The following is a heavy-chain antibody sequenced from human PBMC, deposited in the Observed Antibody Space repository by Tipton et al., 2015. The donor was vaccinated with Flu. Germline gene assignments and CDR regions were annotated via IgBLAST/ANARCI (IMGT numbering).Heavy chain of an antibody. J-gene: IGHJ6*02. D-gene: IGHD1-26*01. CDR2: INAGNGNT. Sequence: QVQLVQSGAEVKKPGASVKVSCKASGYNFNSFPYTLHWVRQAPGQRLEWMGWINAGNGNTKYSQEFQGRVTITRDTSASTAYMELSSLTSEDMAVYYCARDGPGPLTYSGTYFGGMDVWGQGTTVTVSS. V-gene: IGHV1-3*03. CDR3: ARDGPGPLTYSGTYFGGMDV. CDR1: GYNFNSFPYT.